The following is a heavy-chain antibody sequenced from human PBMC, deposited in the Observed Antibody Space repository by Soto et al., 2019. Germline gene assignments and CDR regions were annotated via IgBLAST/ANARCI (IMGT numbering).Heavy chain of an antibody. CDR3: ARQRGIAAAGTYYYGMDV. Sequence: GESLKISCKGSGYSFTSYWISWVRQMPGKGLEWMGRIDPSDSYTNYSPSFQGHVTISADKSISTAYLQWGSLKASDTAMYYCARQRGIAAAGTYYYGMDVWGQGTTVTVSS. V-gene: IGHV5-10-1*01. CDR1: GYSFTSYW. D-gene: IGHD6-13*01. CDR2: IDPSDSYT. J-gene: IGHJ6*02.